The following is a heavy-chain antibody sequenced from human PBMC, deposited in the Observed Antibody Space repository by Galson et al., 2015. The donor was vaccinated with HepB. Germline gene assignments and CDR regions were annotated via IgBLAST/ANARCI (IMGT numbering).Heavy chain of an antibody. CDR1: GFTFSTFA. D-gene: IGHD2-2*01. J-gene: IGHJ4*02. CDR3: ARDPDPVVVDGTGHFDY. V-gene: IGHV3-30*04. CDR2: ISYDGSYN. Sequence: SLRLSCAASGFTFSTFAMHWVRQAPGKGLEWVAVISYDGSYNNYAESVKGRFTISRDNSKNTLYLQMNSLRVEDTAVYYCARDPDPVVVDGTGHFDYWGQGTLVTVSS.